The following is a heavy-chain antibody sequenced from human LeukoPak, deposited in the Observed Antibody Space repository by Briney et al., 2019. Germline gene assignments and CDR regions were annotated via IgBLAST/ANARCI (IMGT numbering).Heavy chain of an antibody. J-gene: IGHJ4*02. V-gene: IGHV3-48*01. CDR1: GFTFRSYS. CDR2: ISSGTT. Sequence: GGSLRLSCAASGFTFRSYSMNWVRQAPGKGLEWVSHISSGTTYYADSVKGRFTISRDNAKNSLYLQMNSLRAEDTAVYYCASLKPIPTWGQGTLVTVSS. CDR3: ASLKPIPT. D-gene: IGHD1-14*01.